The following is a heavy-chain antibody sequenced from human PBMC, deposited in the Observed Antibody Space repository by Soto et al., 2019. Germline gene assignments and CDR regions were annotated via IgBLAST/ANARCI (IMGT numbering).Heavy chain of an antibody. CDR1: GFTFSSYS. CDR2: ISSSSSTI. D-gene: IGHD6-13*01. Sequence: PGGSLRLSCASSGFTFSSYSMNLVRQAPGKGLEWVSYISSSSSTIYYADSVKGRFTISRDNAKNSLYLQMNSLRAEDTAVYYCVNLAAAGRFWGQGTLVTVSS. CDR3: VNLAAAGRF. J-gene: IGHJ4*02. V-gene: IGHV3-48*01.